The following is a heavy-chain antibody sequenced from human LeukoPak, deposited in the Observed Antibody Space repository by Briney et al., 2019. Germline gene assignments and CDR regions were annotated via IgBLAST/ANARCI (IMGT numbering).Heavy chain of an antibody. CDR3: ARDLRGYVDY. CDR2: VFYSGTF. D-gene: IGHD5-18*01. J-gene: IGHJ4*02. Sequence: SETLSLTCTVSGTSISSSGYSWNWIRQPPGKGLEWIGYVFYSGTFHYNSSLKSRVTISVDTSKNQFSLKLSSVTAADTAVYYCARDLRGYVDYWGQGTLVTVSS. V-gene: IGHV4-30-4*07. CDR1: GTSISSSGYS.